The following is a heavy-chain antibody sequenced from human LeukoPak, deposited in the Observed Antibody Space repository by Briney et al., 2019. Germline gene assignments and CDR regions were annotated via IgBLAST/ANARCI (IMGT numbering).Heavy chain of an antibody. V-gene: IGHV3-21*04. CDR3: AQNWNDGC. J-gene: IGHJ4*02. CDR1: GFTFSSYS. CDR2: ISSSSSYI. D-gene: IGHD1-1*01. Sequence: GGSLRLSCAASGFTFSSYSMNWVRQAPGKGLEWVSSISSSSSYIYYADSVKGRFTISRDNSKNTLSLQMNSLRAEDTAVYYCAQNWNDGCWGQGTLVTVSS.